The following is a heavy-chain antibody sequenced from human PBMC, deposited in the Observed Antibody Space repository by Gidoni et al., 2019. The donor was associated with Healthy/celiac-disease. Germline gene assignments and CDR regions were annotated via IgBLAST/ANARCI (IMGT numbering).Heavy chain of an antibody. J-gene: IGHJ4*02. CDR2: IKQDGSEK. D-gene: IGHD1-26*01. V-gene: IGHV3-7*01. CDR3: ARGWELMRFDY. CDR1: GFTFSSSW. Sequence: EVQLVESGGGLVQPGGSLRLYCAASGFTFSSSWMSWVRQAPGNGLEWVANIKQDGSEKYYVDSVKGRFTISRDNAKNALYLQMNSLRAEDTAVYYCARGWELMRFDYWGQGTLVTVSS.